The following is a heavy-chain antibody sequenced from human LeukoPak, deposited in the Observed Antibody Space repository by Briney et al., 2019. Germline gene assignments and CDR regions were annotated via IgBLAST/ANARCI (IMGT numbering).Heavy chain of an antibody. CDR2: IRSDGSTI. V-gene: IGHV3-11*01. CDR3: AREGRGFYGDFDY. J-gene: IGHJ4*02. CDR1: GFTFSDYD. Sequence: GGSLRLSCSASGFTFSDYDMNWLRQAPGKGLEWISYIRSDGSTIYDADSVRGRFTVSRDNAKNSLYLQMNSLRAEDTAVYYCAREGRGFYGDFDYWGQGILVTVSS. D-gene: IGHD3-22*01.